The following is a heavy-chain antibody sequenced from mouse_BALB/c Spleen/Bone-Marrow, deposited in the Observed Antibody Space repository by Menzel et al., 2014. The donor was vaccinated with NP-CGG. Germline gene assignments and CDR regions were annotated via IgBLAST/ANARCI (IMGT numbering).Heavy chain of an antibody. D-gene: IGHD1-1*01. CDR1: GFNIKDPY. V-gene: IGHV14-3*02. J-gene: IGHJ3*01. Sequence: VQLQQSGAELVKPGASVKLSCTASGFNIKDPYMHWVKQRPEQGLEWIGRIDPANGNTKYDPEFQGKATITADTSSNTAYLKLSSLTSEDTAVYYCAPYYYGRWFTYWGQGTLVTVSA. CDR3: APYYYGRWFTY. CDR2: IDPANGNT.